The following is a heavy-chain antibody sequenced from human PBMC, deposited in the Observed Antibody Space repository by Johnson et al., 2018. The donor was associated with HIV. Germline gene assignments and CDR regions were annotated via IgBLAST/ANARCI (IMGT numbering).Heavy chain of an antibody. CDR2: ISGSGGST. D-gene: IGHD5-24*01. V-gene: IGHV3-23*04. CDR1: GFTVSSNY. Sequence: VQLVESGGGLVQPGGSLRRSCAAAGFTVSSNYMNCVRQAPGKGLERVAVISGSGGSTSYADSVKGRFTISRDNSKNTLYLQMNSLRAEDTAVYYCAKDCGRWLQSDAFDIWGQGTMVTVSS. J-gene: IGHJ3*02. CDR3: AKDCGRWLQSDAFDI.